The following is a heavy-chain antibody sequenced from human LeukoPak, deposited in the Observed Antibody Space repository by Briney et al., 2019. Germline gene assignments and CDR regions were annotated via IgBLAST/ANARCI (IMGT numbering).Heavy chain of an antibody. V-gene: IGHV4-61*02. CDR1: GGSISSGSYY. CDR2: LHTSGNI. Sequence: PSETLSLTCTVSGGSISSGSYYWSWIRQPAGKGLEWIGRLHTSGNINHNHSLKSRVTMSVDTSKNQLSLKLTSVTAADTAMYYCVRDETSGSGAFEYWVQGTLVTVSS. D-gene: IGHD3-10*01. CDR3: VRDETSGSGAFEY. J-gene: IGHJ4*02.